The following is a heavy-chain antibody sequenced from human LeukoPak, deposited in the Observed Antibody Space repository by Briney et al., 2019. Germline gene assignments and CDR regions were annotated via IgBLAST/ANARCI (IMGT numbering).Heavy chain of an antibody. CDR1: GGSISSGSYY. V-gene: IGHV4-61*02. CDR3: ARQEAGTHPFDY. Sequence: SQTLSLTCTVSGGSISSGSYYWSWIRQPAGKGLEWIGRIYTSGSTNYNPSLKSRVTISVDTSKNQFSLKLSSVTAADTAVYYCARQEAGTHPFDYWGQGTLVTVSS. D-gene: IGHD6-13*01. J-gene: IGHJ4*02. CDR2: IYTSGST.